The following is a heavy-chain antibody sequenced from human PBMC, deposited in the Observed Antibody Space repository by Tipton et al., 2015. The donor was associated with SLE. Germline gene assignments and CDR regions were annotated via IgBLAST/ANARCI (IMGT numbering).Heavy chain of an antibody. Sequence: GSLRLSCAASGFTFSSYEMNWVRQAPGKGLEWVSYISESGSTVYYADAVKGRFTISRDNAKNSLYLQMNSLRVEDTGVYYCARDRSRGALDYWGQGTLVSVSS. J-gene: IGHJ4*02. CDR2: ISESGSTV. D-gene: IGHD3-10*01. CDR1: GFTFSSYE. CDR3: ARDRSRGALDY. V-gene: IGHV3-48*03.